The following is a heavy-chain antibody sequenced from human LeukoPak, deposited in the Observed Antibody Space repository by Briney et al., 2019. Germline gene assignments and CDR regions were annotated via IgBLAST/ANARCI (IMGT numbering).Heavy chain of an antibody. D-gene: IGHD3-3*01. CDR3: ATIPPRFLEWSQLTYFDY. CDR2: IKQDGSEK. V-gene: IGHV3-7*01. CDR1: GFTFSSYW. Sequence: GGSLRLSCAASGFTFSSYWMSWVRQAPGKGLEWVANIKQDGSEKYYVDSVKGRFTISRDNAKNSLYLQMNSLRAEDTAVYYCATIPPRFLEWSQLTYFDYWGQGTLVTVSS. J-gene: IGHJ4*02.